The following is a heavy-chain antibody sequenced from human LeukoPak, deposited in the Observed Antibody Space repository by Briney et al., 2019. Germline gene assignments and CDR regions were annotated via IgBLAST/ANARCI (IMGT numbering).Heavy chain of an antibody. V-gene: IGHV3-30*02. CDR2: IRYDGSNK. D-gene: IGHD1-1*01. CDR3: AKGAMIRNNWNGGYYYMDV. J-gene: IGHJ6*03. Sequence: PGGSLRLSCAASGFTFSSYGMHWVRQAPGKGLEWVAFIRYDGSNKYYADSVKGRFTISRDNSKNTLYLQMNSLRAEDTAVYYCAKGAMIRNNWNGGYYYMDVWGKGTTITVSS. CDR1: GFTFSSYG.